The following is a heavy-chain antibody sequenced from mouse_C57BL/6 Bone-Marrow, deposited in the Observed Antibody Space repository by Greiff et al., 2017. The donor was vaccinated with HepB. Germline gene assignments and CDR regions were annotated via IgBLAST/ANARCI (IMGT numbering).Heavy chain of an antibody. D-gene: IGHD3-2*02. J-gene: IGHJ3*01. CDR1: GYTFTDYY. Sequence: EVQLQQSGPELVKPGASVKISCKASGYTFTDYYMNWVKQSHGKSLEWIGEINPNNGGTSYNQKFKGKATLTVDKSSSTAYMELRSLTSEDSAVYYCAREGQLRPFAYWGQGTLVTVSA. CDR3: AREGQLRPFAY. V-gene: IGHV1-26*01. CDR2: INPNNGGT.